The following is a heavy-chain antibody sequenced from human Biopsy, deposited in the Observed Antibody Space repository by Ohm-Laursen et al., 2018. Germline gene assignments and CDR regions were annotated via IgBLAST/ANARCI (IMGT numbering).Heavy chain of an antibody. CDR3: ARDDDTTGHYMILNH. J-gene: IGHJ5*02. V-gene: IGHV3-33*01. CDR2: MWSDGINK. D-gene: IGHD3-9*01. CDR1: GFAFSYYG. Sequence: SLRLSCAAFGFAFSYYGLHWVRQAPGKGLQWVAVMWSDGINKNCADSVKGRFTVSRDNSNNVLYLQMSSLRDEDSAVYYCARDDDTTGHYMILNHWGQGTLVTVSS.